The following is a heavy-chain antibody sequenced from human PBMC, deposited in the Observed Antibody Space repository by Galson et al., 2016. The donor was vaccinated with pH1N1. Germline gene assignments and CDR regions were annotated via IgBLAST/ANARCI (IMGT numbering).Heavy chain of an antibody. CDR3: AHSDSYYGLDV. V-gene: IGHV2-5*02. J-gene: IGHJ6*02. CDR2: IYWDDDR. D-gene: IGHD2-21*01. CDR1: GFSLSTTGVG. Sequence: PALVKPTQTLTLTCTFSGFSLSTTGVGVGWIRQPPGKALEWLALIYWDDDRRFSPSLKSRLTITKDPSKKQVVLRMTNMDPVDTATTYCAHSDSYYGLDVWGQGTTVTVSS.